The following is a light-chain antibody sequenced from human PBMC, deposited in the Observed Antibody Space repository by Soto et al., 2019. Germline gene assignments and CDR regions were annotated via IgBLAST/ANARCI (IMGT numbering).Light chain of an antibody. V-gene: IGLV2-18*02. CDR2: EVS. J-gene: IGLJ1*01. CDR1: SSDVGSYNS. Sequence: QSALTQPPSVSGSPGQSVTISCTGTSSDVGSYNSVPWYQQPPGTVPKLMIYEVSYRPSGVPDRFSGSKSGNTASLTISGLQAEDEADYYCSSYTTSNTYVFGTGTKLTVL. CDR3: SSYTTSNTYV.